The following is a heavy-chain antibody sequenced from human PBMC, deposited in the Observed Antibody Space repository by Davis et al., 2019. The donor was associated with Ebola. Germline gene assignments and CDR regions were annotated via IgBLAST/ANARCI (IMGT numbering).Heavy chain of an antibody. Sequence: PGGSLRLSCAASGFTFSNAWMSWVRQAPGKGLEWVGRIKSKTDGGTTDYAAPVKGRFTISRDDSKNTLYLQMNSLKTEDTAVYYCTTDQSSSGWYFYYYYGMDVWGKGTTVTVSS. CDR2: IKSKTDGGTT. D-gene: IGHD6-19*01. CDR3: TTDQSSSGWYFYYYYGMDV. J-gene: IGHJ6*04. CDR1: GFTFSNAW. V-gene: IGHV3-15*01.